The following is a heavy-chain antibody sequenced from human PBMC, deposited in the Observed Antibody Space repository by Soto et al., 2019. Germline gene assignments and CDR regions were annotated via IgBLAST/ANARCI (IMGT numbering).Heavy chain of an antibody. CDR2: INHSGST. Sequence: ETLSLTSAVYGGSFRGYYWSGIRQPPGKGLEWIGEINHSGSTNYNPSLKSRVTISVDTSKNQFSLKLSSVTAADTAVYYCARGVTQNFDYWGQGTLVTVSS. V-gene: IGHV4-34*01. CDR3: ARGVTQNFDY. D-gene: IGHD4-4*01. J-gene: IGHJ4*02. CDR1: GGSFRGYY.